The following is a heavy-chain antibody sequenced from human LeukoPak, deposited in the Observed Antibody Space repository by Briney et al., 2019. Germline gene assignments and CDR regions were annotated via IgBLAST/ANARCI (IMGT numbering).Heavy chain of an antibody. CDR1: GFTFLTYS. D-gene: IGHD3-9*01. V-gene: IGHV3-21*01. CDR3: ARADTSDILTGYSDY. CDR2: TSSSSSYI. Sequence: GGSLRLSCAASGFTFLTYSVNWVRQAPGKGLESVSSTSSSSSYIYYADSVKGRFTISRDNAKKSLYLQMNRLRAEDTAVYFCARADTSDILTGYSDYWGQGTLVTVSS. J-gene: IGHJ4*02.